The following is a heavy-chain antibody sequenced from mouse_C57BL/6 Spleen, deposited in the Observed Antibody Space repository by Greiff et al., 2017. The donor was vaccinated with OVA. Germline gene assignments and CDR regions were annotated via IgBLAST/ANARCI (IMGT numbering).Heavy chain of an antibody. CDR1: GFTFSDYG. Sequence: EVHLVESGGGLVKPGGSLKFSCAASGFTFSDYGMHWVRQAPEKGLEWVAYISSGSSTIYYADTVKGRFTISRDNAKNTQFLQMTRLRSEDTAMYYCTRGGQLTYFDYWGQGTTLTVSS. CDR3: TRGGQLTYFDY. D-gene: IGHD3-3*01. V-gene: IGHV5-17*01. J-gene: IGHJ2*01. CDR2: ISSGSSTI.